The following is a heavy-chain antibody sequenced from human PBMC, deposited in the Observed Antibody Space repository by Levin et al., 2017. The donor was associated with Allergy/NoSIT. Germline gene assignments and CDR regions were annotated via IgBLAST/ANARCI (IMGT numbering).Heavy chain of an antibody. CDR2: TYYRSKCYY. Sequence: SQTLSLTCAISGDSVSSNNAAWNWIRQSPSRGLEWLGRTYYRSKCYYEYALSVKSRITINPDTSKNQFSLQLNSVTPEDTAVYYCAREIAAGWDYWGQGTLVTVSS. CDR1: GDSVSSNNAA. D-gene: IGHD6-19*01. CDR3: AREIAAGWDY. J-gene: IGHJ4*02. V-gene: IGHV6-1*01.